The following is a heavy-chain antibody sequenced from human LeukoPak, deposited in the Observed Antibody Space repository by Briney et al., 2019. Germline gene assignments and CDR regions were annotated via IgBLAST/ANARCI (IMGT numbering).Heavy chain of an antibody. D-gene: IGHD2-2*01. CDR2: IYHSEST. J-gene: IGHJ5*02. CDR1: GGSISSSNW. V-gene: IGHV4-4*02. CDR3: ARSTIVVVPAAMVWFDP. Sequence: PSETLSLTCAVSGGSISSSNWWSWVRQPPGKGLEWIGEIYHSESTNYNPSLKSRVTISVDKSKNQFSLKLSSVTAADTAVYYCARSTIVVVPAAMVWFDPWGQGTLVTVSS.